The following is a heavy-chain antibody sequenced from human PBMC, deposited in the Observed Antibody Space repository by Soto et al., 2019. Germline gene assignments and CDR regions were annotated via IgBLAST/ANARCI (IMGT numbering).Heavy chain of an antibody. D-gene: IGHD1-7*01. J-gene: IGHJ4*02. CDR2: IYYSGST. V-gene: IGHV4-59*01. CDR3: ARAPRGNYSYPSYFDY. CDR1: GGSIGSYY. Sequence: TSETLSLTCTVSGGSIGSYYWSWIRQPPGKGLEWIAYIYYSGSTNYNPSLKSRVTISVDTSKNQFSLKLSSVTAADTAVYYCARAPRGNYSYPSYFDYWGQATLVTFS.